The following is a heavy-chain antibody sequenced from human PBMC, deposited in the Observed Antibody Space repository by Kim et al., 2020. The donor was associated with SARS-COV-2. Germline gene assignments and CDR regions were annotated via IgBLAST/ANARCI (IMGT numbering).Heavy chain of an antibody. CDR2: IKHDGSEE. J-gene: IGHJ4*02. CDR1: GFTFSTYW. V-gene: IGHV3-7*03. Sequence: GGSLRLSCAASGFTFSTYWMNWVRQAPGKGLEWVATIKHDGSEEFDVDSVRGRFTISRDNAKNSLDLQMSSLRADDTAVYYCARDNKDYWGQGVLVTASS. CDR3: ARDNKDY.